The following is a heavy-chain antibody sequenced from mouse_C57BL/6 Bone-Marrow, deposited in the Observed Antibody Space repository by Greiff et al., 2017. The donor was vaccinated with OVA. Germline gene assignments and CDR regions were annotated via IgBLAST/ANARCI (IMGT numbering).Heavy chain of an antibody. J-gene: IGHJ4*01. D-gene: IGHD2-2*01. CDR1: GFSLTSYG. V-gene: IGHV2-5*01. Sequence: VKLVELGPGLVQPSQSLSITCTVSGFSLTSYGVHWVRQSPGKGLEWLGVIWRGGSTDYNAAFMSRLSITKDNSKSQVFFKMNSLQADDTAIYYCAKIGLYAMDYWGQGTSVTVSS. CDR2: IWRGGST. CDR3: AKIGLYAMDY.